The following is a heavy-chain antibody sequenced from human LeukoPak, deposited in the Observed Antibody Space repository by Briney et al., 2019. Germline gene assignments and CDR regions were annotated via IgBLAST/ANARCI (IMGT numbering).Heavy chain of an antibody. D-gene: IGHD5-24*01. J-gene: IGHJ4*02. CDR1: GGSISSYY. CDR2: IYYTGST. V-gene: IGHV4-59*01. CDR3: ARSGPRRDGNNLDY. Sequence: SETLSLTCTVSGGSISSYYWSWIRQPPGKGLEWIGYIYYTGSTNYNPSLKSRVTISIDTSKNQFSLKLSSVTAADTAVYYCARSGPRRDGNNLDYWGQGTLVTVSS.